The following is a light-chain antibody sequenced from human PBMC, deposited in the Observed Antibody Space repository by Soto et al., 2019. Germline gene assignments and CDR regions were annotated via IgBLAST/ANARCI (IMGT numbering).Light chain of an antibody. CDR3: SSYTSSNSVV. J-gene: IGLJ2*01. CDR1: SSDVGGYNF. CDR2: DVS. V-gene: IGLV2-14*01. Sequence: QSVLTQPASVSGSPGQWITISCTGTSSDVGGYNFVSWYQQRPGKAPKLIIYDVSSRPSGVSNWVSGSKSGNTASLTISGLQAEDEADYYCSSYTSSNSVVFGGGTQLTVL.